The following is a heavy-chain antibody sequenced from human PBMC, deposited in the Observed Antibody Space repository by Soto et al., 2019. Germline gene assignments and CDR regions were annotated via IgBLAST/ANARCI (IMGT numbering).Heavy chain of an antibody. V-gene: IGHV1-3*01. J-gene: IGHJ5*02. CDR3: ARDRGLRHSSSWYPNWFDP. D-gene: IGHD6-13*01. CDR2: INAGNGNT. Sequence: ASVKVSCKASGYTFTSYAMHWVRQAPGQRLEWMGWINAGNGNTKYSQKFQGRVTITRDTSASTAYMELSSLRSEDTAVYYCARDRGLRHSSSWYPNWFDPWGQGTLVTVPS. CDR1: GYTFTSYA.